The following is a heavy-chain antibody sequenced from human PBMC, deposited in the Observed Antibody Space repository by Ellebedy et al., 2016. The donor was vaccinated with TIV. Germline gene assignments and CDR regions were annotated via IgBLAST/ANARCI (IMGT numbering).Heavy chain of an antibody. D-gene: IGHD2-2*01. CDR2: IYYSGST. J-gene: IGHJ4*02. V-gene: IGHV4-59*01. CDR1: GGSISSYY. Sequence: SETLSLTCTVSGGSISSYYWSWIRQPPGKGLEWIGYIYYSGSTNYNPSLKSRVTISVDTSKNQFSLKVNSVTAADTAVYYCARGAQGNTRTTHFDYWGQGTLVTVSS. CDR3: ARGAQGNTRTTHFDY.